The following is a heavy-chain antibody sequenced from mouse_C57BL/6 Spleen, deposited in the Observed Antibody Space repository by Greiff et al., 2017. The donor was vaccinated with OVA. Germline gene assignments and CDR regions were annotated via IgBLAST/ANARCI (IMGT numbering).Heavy chain of an antibody. V-gene: IGHV1-81*01. J-gene: IGHJ4*01. CDR2: IYPRSGNT. CDR3: ARSGTTVVDFMDY. D-gene: IGHD1-1*01. CDR1: GYTFTSYG. Sequence: QVQLQQSGAELARPGASVKLSCKASGYTFTSYGISWVKQRTGQGLEWIGEIYPRSGNTYYNEKFKGKATLTADKSSSTAYMELRSLTSEDSAVYFCARSGTTVVDFMDYWGQGTSVTVSS.